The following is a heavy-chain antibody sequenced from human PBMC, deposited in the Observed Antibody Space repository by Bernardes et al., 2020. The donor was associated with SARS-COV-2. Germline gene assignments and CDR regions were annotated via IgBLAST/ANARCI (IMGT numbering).Heavy chain of an antibody. CDR2: ISSNAAYR. V-gene: IGHV3-21*01. CDR1: GFTFSRYT. J-gene: IGHJ3*02. CDR3: AREGLRTSTSASDAFDI. D-gene: IGHD2-2*01. Sequence: GSLRLSCAASGFTFSRYTINWVRQAPGKGLEWVSSISSNAAYRYFAESVRGRFTISRDNAKNSLYLEMNSLGAEDTAVYFCAREGLRTSTSASDAFDIWGQGTMVTVSS.